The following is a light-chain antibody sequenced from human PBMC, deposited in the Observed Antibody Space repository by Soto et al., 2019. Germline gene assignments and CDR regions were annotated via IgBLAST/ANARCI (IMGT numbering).Light chain of an antibody. J-gene: IGKJ1*01. CDR1: QSVLYSPSNKNY. CDR2: WAS. CDR3: QQYHSAPQT. V-gene: IGKV4-1*01. Sequence: DIVMTQSPDSLAVSLGERATINCKSSQSVLYSPSNKNYVAWYQQKPGQPPKLLVYWASTRESGVPDRFSGSGSGTDFTLTISSLQAEDVAVYYCQQYHSAPQTFGQGTRVEIK.